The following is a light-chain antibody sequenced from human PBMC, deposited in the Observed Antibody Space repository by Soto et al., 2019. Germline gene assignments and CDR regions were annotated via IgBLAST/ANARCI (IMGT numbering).Light chain of an antibody. CDR3: QQCDDVPLT. CDR2: DTS. CDR1: QDISNY. V-gene: IGKV1-33*01. Sequence: DLQMTQSPSSLSASVGDRVTITCQATQDISNYVNWYQHKTGEAPKLLIYDTSNLKTGVPSRFSGSGSGTDFSFTITSLQPEDIGTYYCQQCDDVPLTFGGGTKVEIK. J-gene: IGKJ4*01.